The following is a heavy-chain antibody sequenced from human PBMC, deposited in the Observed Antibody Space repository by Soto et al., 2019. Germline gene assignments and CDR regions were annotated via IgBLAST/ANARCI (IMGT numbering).Heavy chain of an antibody. D-gene: IGHD2-2*01. CDR3: ARGVENIVVVLDVFGYYGMDV. CDR1: GYSFTSYA. J-gene: IGHJ6*02. V-gene: IGHV1-3*01. CDR2: INAGNGNT. Sequence: ASVKVSCKAPGYSFTSYAIYWVRQAPGQRLEGMGWINAGNGNTKYSQKLQGRVTFTGDTSASTAHMELSSLRSEDTAVYFCARGVENIVVVLDVFGYYGMDVWGQGTTVTVSS.